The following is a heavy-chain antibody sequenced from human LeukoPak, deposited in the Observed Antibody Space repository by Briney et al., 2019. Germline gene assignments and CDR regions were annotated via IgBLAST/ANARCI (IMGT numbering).Heavy chain of an antibody. D-gene: IGHD5-24*01. CDR1: GFTFSSYA. CDR2: ISGSGGST. J-gene: IGHJ4*02. CDR3: ATAPGTRDGYNPGVATLDYYFDY. Sequence: GGSLRLSCAASGFTFSSYAMSWVRQAPGKGLEWVSAISGSGGSTYYADSVKGRFTISRDNSKNTLYLQMNSLRAEDTAVYYCATAPGTRDGYNPGVATLDYYFDYWGQGTLVTVSS. V-gene: IGHV3-23*01.